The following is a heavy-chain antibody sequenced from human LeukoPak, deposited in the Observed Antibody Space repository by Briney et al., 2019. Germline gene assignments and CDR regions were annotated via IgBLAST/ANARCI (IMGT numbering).Heavy chain of an antibody. CDR1: GFTFDNYS. Sequence: GRSLRLSCAASGFTFDNYSMHWVRQAPGKGLEWVSGISWNRVDIGYADSVKGRFTISRDNAKNSLYLQMNSLRAEDTALYYCGRDIRGGDTRGFDLGGRDTLVTVSS. J-gene: IGHJ2*01. D-gene: IGHD2-15*01. V-gene: IGHV3-9*01. CDR3: GRDIRGGDTRGFDL. CDR2: ISWNRVDI.